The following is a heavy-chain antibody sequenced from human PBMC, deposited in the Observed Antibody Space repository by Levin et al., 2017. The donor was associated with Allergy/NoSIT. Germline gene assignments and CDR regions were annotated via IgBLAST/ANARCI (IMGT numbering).Heavy chain of an antibody. Sequence: ASVKVSCTASGFTFSSYHMNWVRQALGKGLEWVSSTGTAGKYIYYADSVKGRFTISRDNAKNSLYLQMNSLRAEDTAVYYCVRGSNTMIRADPLDYWGQGTLVTVSS. V-gene: IGHV3-21*01. D-gene: IGHD3-10*01. CDR3: VRGSNTMIRADPLDY. J-gene: IGHJ4*02. CDR1: GFTFSSYH. CDR2: TGTAGKYI.